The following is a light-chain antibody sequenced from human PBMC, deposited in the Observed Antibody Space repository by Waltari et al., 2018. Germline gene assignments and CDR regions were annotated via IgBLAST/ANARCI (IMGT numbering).Light chain of an antibody. Sequence: EIVLTQSPGTLSLSPGERATLSCRASQSVSSSYLAWYQQKPGQAPRVLIHGASNRATGIPDRFSGSGSGTDFTLTISRLEPEDFAVYYCQQCGSSPWTFGQGTKVEIK. CDR2: GAS. V-gene: IGKV3-20*01. J-gene: IGKJ1*01. CDR1: QSVSSSY. CDR3: QQCGSSPWT.